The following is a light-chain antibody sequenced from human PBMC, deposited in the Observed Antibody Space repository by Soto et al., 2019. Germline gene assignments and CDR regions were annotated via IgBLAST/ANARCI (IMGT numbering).Light chain of an antibody. CDR1: QSISSY. Sequence: DIQMTQSPSSLSASVGDRVTITCRASQSISSYLNWYQKKPGKDPKLLIYDASNLETGVPSRFSGSGSGTDFTFTISRLQTEDIATYDCQQLHGYPITCGQGTRLDTK. V-gene: IGKV1-33*01. CDR3: QQLHGYPIT. CDR2: DAS. J-gene: IGKJ5*01.